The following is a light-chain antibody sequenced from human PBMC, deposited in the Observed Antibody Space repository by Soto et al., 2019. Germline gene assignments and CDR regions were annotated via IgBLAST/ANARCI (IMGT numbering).Light chain of an antibody. CDR2: AAS. J-gene: IGKJ5*01. Sequence: DIQLTQSPSFLSASVGDRVTITCRASQGLSSDLAWYQQKPGKAPKLLIYAASTCQSGVPSRFSGSGSGTEFTLTISSLQPEDFATYCCQQLNSYPITFGQGTRLEIK. CDR1: QGLSSD. V-gene: IGKV1-9*01. CDR3: QQLNSYPIT.